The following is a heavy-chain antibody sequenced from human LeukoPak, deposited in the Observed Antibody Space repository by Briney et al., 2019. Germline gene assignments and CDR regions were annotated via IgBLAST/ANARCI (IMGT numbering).Heavy chain of an antibody. V-gene: IGHV1-3*01. CDR2: INAGNGNT. CDR3: ARVPDGGLAIDY. Sequence: ASVKVSCKASGYTFTSYAMHWVRQAPGQRLEWMGWINAGNGNTKYSQKFQGRVTITRDTSASTAYMELSSLRSEDTAVYYCARVPDGGLAIDYWGQGALVTVSS. J-gene: IGHJ4*02. CDR1: GYTFTSYA. D-gene: IGHD6-19*01.